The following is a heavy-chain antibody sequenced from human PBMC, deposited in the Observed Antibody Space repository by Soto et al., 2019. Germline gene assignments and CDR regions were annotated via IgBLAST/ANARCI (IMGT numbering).Heavy chain of an antibody. D-gene: IGHD2-15*01. Sequence: LRLSCAASGFTFSSYAMHWVRQAPGKGLEWVAVISYDGSNKYYADSVKGRFTISRDNSKNTLYLQMNSLRAEDTAVYYCARDGQDGYYYYGMDVWGQGTTVTVSS. CDR1: GFTFSSYA. CDR2: ISYDGSNK. V-gene: IGHV3-30-3*01. J-gene: IGHJ6*02. CDR3: ARDGQDGYYYYGMDV.